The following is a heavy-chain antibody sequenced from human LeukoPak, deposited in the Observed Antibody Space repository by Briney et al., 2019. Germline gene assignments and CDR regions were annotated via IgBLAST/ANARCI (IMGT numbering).Heavy chain of an antibody. CDR2: TSHDGDKE. CDR1: GFTFSNYA. D-gene: IGHD2-21*01. Sequence: PGGSLRLSCAVSGFTFSNYAMHWVRQAPGKGLEWVAVTSHDGDKEYYADSVKGRFTISRDNSKNTLYLQMNSLRPEDTAVYYCAKDEGIRCLKGDCPFDYWGQGTLVTVSS. J-gene: IGHJ4*02. V-gene: IGHV3-30*04. CDR3: AKDEGIRCLKGDCPFDY.